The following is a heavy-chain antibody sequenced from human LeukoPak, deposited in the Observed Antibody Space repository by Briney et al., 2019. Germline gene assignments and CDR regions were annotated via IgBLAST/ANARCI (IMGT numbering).Heavy chain of an antibody. J-gene: IGHJ6*03. CDR3: ARDPYSGNYGAYYYYYMDV. CDR2: ISSSSSAI. CDR1: GFRFSASS. Sequence: GGSLRLSCEASGFRFSASSMNWVRQAPGKGLEWISYISSSSSAIYYADSVRGRFIISRDNAKDSLYLQMNSLRADDTAVYYCARDPYSGNYGAYYYYYMDVWGKGTTVTISS. V-gene: IGHV3-48*01. D-gene: IGHD1-26*01.